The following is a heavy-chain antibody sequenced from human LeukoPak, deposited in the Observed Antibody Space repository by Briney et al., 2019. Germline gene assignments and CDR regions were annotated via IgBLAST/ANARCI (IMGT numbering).Heavy chain of an antibody. V-gene: IGHV3-7*01. CDR1: GFTFSSYW. Sequence: GGSLRLPCAASGFTFSSYWMSWVRQAPGKGLEWVANINQDGSEKYYVDSVKGRFTISRDNSKNTLYLQMNSLRAEDTAVYYCAKDRLLVRGADGFDYWGQGTLVTVSS. D-gene: IGHD3-10*01. CDR2: INQDGSEK. CDR3: AKDRLLVRGADGFDY. J-gene: IGHJ4*02.